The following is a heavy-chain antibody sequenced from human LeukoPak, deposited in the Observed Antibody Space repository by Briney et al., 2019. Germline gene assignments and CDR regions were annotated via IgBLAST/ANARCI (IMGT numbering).Heavy chain of an antibody. V-gene: IGHV3-48*04. CDR1: GFTFSSYS. D-gene: IGHD3-22*01. CDR2: ISSSSTI. Sequence: PGGSLRLSCAASGFTFSSYSMNWVRQAPGKGLEWVSYISSSSTIYYADSVKGRFTISRDNAKNSLYLQMNSLRAEDTALYYCAKDRSIGYYDSSGSDAFDIWGQGTMVTVSS. J-gene: IGHJ3*02. CDR3: AKDRSIGYYDSSGSDAFDI.